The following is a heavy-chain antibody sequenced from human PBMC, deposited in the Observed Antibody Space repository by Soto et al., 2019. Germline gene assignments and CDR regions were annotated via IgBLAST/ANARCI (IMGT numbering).Heavy chain of an antibody. CDR2: IYPGDSDT. Sequence: GESLKIACKGSGYNFNTYWIDWVRQMPEKGLEWMGRIYPGDSDTRYSPSFQGQVIISVDKSNNTAYLQWSSLKASDTAIYFCARRLQRTAVTSNWFDPWGQGTLVTVSS. CDR3: ARRLQRTAVTSNWFDP. J-gene: IGHJ5*02. V-gene: IGHV5-51*01. CDR1: GYNFNTYW. D-gene: IGHD4-17*01.